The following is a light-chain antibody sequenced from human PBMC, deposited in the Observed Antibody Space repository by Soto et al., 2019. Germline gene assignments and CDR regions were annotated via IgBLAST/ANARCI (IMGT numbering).Light chain of an antibody. CDR3: QSYDSSLRGV. Sequence: QSVLTQPPSVSGAPGQRVPLSCTGSNSDIGAGYDVHWYQQLPGTAPKLVIYANNNRPSGVPDRFSASKSGTSASLAITGLQADDEADYYCQSYDSSLRGVFGTGTKLTVL. CDR1: NSDIGAGYD. CDR2: ANN. V-gene: IGLV1-40*01. J-gene: IGLJ1*01.